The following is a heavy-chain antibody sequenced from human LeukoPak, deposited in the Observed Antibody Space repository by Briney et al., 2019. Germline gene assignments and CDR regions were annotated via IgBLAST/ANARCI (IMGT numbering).Heavy chain of an antibody. CDR2: ISGSGGST. J-gene: IGHJ4*02. CDR1: GFTFSTYA. V-gene: IGHV3-23*01. CDR3: AKALEQETVIALDS. Sequence: GGSLRLSCAASGFTFSTYAMSWVRQAPGKGLEWVSAISGSGGSTYYADSVKGRFTISRDNSRNTLYLQMNSLRAEDTSIYFCAKALEQETVIALDSWGQGTLVTVSS. D-gene: IGHD6-13*01.